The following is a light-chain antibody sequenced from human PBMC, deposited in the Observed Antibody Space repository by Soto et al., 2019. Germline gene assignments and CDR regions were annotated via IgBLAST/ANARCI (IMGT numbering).Light chain of an antibody. Sequence: EIVLTPSPATLSLSPGERATLSCRASQSVSSYLAWYQRKPGQAPRLLIYDASNRATGIPDRFSGSGSGTDFTLTISRLEPEDFAVYYCQQYGSSPRTFGQGTKVDIK. CDR3: QQYGSSPRT. CDR1: QSVSSY. J-gene: IGKJ1*01. V-gene: IGKV3-20*01. CDR2: DAS.